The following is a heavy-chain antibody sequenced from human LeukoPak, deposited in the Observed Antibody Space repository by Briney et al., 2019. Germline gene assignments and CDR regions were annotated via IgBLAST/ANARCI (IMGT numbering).Heavy chain of an antibody. V-gene: IGHV3-30*04. Sequence: GRSLRLSCAASGFTFSSYAMHWVRQAPGKGLEWVAVISYDGSNKYYADSVKGRFTISRDNSKNTLYLQMNSLRAEDTAVYYCARAPRIVATPYYFDYWGQGTLVTVSS. CDR2: ISYDGSNK. CDR3: ARAPRIVATPYYFDY. D-gene: IGHD5-12*01. CDR1: GFTFSSYA. J-gene: IGHJ4*02.